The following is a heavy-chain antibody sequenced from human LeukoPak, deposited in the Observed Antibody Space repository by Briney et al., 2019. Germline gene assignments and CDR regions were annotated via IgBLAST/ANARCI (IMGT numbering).Heavy chain of an antibody. CDR3: ARDLGNWGWSGF. Sequence: PGGSLRLSCAXSGFXFSXXXXXXXXXXPXXXXXXXXXIXYXXDNKYYAXXVXGRXXIXRXXXXXXLYLQMNSLRDEDTAVYYCARDLGNWGWSGFWGQGTLVSVSS. CDR2: IXYXXDNK. J-gene: IGHJ4*02. CDR1: GFXFSXXX. V-gene: IGHV3-33*01. D-gene: IGHD7-27*01.